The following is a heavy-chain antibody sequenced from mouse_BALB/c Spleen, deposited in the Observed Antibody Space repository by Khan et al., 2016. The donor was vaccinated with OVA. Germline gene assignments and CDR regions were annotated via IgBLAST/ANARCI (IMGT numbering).Heavy chain of an antibody. D-gene: IGHD1-1*01. J-gene: IGHJ2*01. Sequence: EVELVESGGGLVKPGGSLRLSCEASGFTFSSYSMSWVRQTPEKRLEWVATITSGGSYTYYPDSVPGRFTLSIDNAKNTPYLQMSSLKSEDTAIYYCTRDRNYYGSSIYFDYWGQGTTLTVSS. CDR1: GFTFSSYS. V-gene: IGHV5-6-4*01. CDR2: ITSGGSYT. CDR3: TRDRNYYGSSIYFDY.